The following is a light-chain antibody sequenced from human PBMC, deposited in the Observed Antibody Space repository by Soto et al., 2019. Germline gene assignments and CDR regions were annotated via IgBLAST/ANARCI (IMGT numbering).Light chain of an antibody. J-gene: IGKJ1*01. V-gene: IGKV3-11*01. CDR2: ESS. Sequence: EIVLTQSPATLSLSPGERATLSCRASQNVANYLDWYQQKPGQAPRLLIYESSNRATGIAARFSGSGSGTDFTLTISSLEPEDFAVYFCQQYGRSPTTFGQGTKVDIK. CDR1: QNVANY. CDR3: QQYGRSPTT.